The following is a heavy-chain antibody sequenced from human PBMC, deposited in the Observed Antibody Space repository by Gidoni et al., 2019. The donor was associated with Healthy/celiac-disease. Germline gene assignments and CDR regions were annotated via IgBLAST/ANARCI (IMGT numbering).Heavy chain of an antibody. CDR2: INAGNGNT. D-gene: IGHD3-22*01. V-gene: IGHV1-3*01. CDR1: GYTFTSYA. J-gene: IGHJ4*02. Sequence: QVQLVQSGAEVKKPGASVKVSCKASGYTFTSYAIHWVRQAPGQRLEWMGWINAGNGNTKYSQKFQGRVTITRDTSASTAYMELSSLRSEDTAVYYCARADGWAGYYDSSGYYPYWGQGTLVTVSS. CDR3: ARADGWAGYYDSSGYYPY.